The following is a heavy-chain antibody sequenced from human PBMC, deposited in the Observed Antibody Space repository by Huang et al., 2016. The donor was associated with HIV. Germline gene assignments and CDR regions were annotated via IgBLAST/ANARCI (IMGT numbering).Heavy chain of an antibody. J-gene: IGHJ4*02. CDR2: IYDSGST. V-gene: IGHV4-59*11. Sequence: QVQLQESGPGLVKPSETLSLTCTVSGDSISSHYWGWIRQPPGKGLELIGTIYDSGSTNYNPSRKSRVTTSVDTSNNQCSLKLDSVTAADTAIYYCAVFGITRLDYWGQGTLVTVSS. CDR1: GDSISSHY. CDR3: AVFGITRLDY. D-gene: IGHD1-20*01.